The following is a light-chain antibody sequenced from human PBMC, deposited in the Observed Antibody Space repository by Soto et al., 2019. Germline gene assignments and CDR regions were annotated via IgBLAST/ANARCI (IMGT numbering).Light chain of an antibody. CDR3: QQSYTTPIT. V-gene: IGKV1-39*01. J-gene: IGKJ3*01. Sequence: DIQMTQSPSSLSASVGDRVTITCRASQSIGNFLIWYQQKPGKAPNLLIYDASTLQSGVPSRFSGSGSGTDFTLTISSLRPDDFVIYYWQQSYTTPITFGPGTKVDIK. CDR1: QSIGNF. CDR2: DAS.